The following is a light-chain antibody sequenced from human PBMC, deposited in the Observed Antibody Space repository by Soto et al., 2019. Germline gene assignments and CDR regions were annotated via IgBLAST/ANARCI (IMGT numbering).Light chain of an antibody. J-gene: IGKJ4*01. Sequence: VLTQSPDTLSLSPGERATLSCRATETVGSNLAWFQQKPGQTHRLLIYDASNRVTGIPARFRGSGYGRDFSLTISSLEPEDFAVYYCQQRSVWPQLHFGGGNKVEIK. CDR2: DAS. CDR3: QQRSVWPQLH. V-gene: IGKV3-11*02. CDR1: ETVGSN.